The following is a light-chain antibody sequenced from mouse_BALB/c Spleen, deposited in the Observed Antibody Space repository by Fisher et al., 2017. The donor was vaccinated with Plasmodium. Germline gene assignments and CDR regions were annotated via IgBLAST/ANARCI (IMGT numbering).Light chain of an antibody. CDR2: RAN. J-gene: IGKJ1*01. CDR3: LQYGEFPPT. CDR1: QDINSY. V-gene: IGKV14-111*01. Sequence: DIVLTQSPSSMYASLGERVTITCKASQDINSYLTWFQQKPGKSPKTLIYRANRLVDGVPSRFSGSGSGKDYSLTISSLEYEDMGIYYCLQYGEFPPTFGGGTTLEIK.